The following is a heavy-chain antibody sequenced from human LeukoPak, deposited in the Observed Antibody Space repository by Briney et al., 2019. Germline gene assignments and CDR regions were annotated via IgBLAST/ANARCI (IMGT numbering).Heavy chain of an antibody. CDR2: IYYSGSI. CDR1: GVSINSYY. J-gene: IGHJ4*02. V-gene: IGHV4-59*01. Sequence: SETLSLTCTVSGVSINSYYWTWIRQPPGKGLEWIGYIYYSGSINYNPSLKSRLTISADTSKSQFSLKLSSVTAADTAVYYCARRRATNSLYYFDYWGQGTLVTVSS. D-gene: IGHD2/OR15-2a*01. CDR3: ARRRATNSLYYFDY.